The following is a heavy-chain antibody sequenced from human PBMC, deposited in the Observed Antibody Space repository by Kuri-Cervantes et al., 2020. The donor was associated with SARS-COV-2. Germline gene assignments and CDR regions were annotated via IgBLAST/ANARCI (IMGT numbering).Heavy chain of an antibody. CDR1: GGSISSSSYY. CDR2: IYYSGIT. CDR3: ARHVGCSSTSCDGYNWFDP. V-gene: IGHV4-39*01. Sequence: SETLSLTCTVSGGSISSSSYYWGWIRQPPGKGLEWIGSIYYSGITYSNPSLKSRVTISVDTSKNQFSLKLSSVTAADTAVYYCARHVGCSSTSCDGYNWFDPWGQGTLVTVSS. J-gene: IGHJ5*02. D-gene: IGHD2-2*01.